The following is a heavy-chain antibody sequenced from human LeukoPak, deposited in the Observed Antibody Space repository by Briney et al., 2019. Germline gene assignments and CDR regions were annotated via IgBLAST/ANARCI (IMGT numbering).Heavy chain of an antibody. V-gene: IGHV3-30*18. CDR2: ISYDGSNK. J-gene: IGHJ4*02. D-gene: IGHD6-6*01. Sequence: GGSLRLSCAASGFTFSSYGMHWVRQAPGNGLEWVAVISYDGSNKYYADSVKGRFTISRDNSKNTLYLQMNSLRAEDTAVYYCAKDRDSSSGFDYWGQGTLVTVSS. CDR3: AKDRDSSSGFDY. CDR1: GFTFSSYG.